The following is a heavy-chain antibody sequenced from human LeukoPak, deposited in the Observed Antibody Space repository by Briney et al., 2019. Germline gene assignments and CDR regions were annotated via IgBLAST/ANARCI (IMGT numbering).Heavy chain of an antibody. CDR2: IFSGDYI. CDR1: GFTVSTNY. J-gene: IGHJ5*02. D-gene: IGHD3-3*01. V-gene: IGHV3-53*01. Sequence: GGSLRLSCAASGFTVSTNYMNWVPQAPGKGLEWVSVIFSGDYIYYAEFGKGRFTISRDNSKNTVYLQMNSQRAEDTAMYYCARTDGTIFGVVRPNWFDPWGQGTLVTVSS. CDR3: ARTDGTIFGVVRPNWFDP.